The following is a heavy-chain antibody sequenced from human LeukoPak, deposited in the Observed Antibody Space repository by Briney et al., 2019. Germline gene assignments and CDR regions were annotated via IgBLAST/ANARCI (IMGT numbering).Heavy chain of an antibody. J-gene: IGHJ4*02. CDR2: INEVGSEL. CDR1: GFTFNNYW. V-gene: IGHV3-7*01. D-gene: IGHD3-22*01. Sequence: GGSLRLSCAASGFTFNNYWMSWVRQSPGKRLEWVANINEVGSELYYADSVKGRFTISRDNAKNSLYLQMSSLRVEDTAVYYCARDIDYTNSAGYYSTFYFDHWGQGTLVTVSS. CDR3: ARDIDYTNSAGYYSTFYFDH.